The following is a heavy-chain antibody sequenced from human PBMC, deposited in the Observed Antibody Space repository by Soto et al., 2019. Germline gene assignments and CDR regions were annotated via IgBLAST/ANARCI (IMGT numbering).Heavy chain of an antibody. V-gene: IGHV3-30*18. D-gene: IGHD1-1*01. CDR3: AKDKGVFNWATSYFDY. CDR1: GFTFINYA. J-gene: IGHJ4*02. Sequence: PWGSLRLSCAASGFTFINYAMRLVRHSPGKGLEWVALTSYDGNNEYYTDSVKGRFTISRDNSKNTLFLQMNSPRPEDTAVYYCAKDKGVFNWATSYFDYWGQGALVTVSS. CDR2: TSYDGNNE.